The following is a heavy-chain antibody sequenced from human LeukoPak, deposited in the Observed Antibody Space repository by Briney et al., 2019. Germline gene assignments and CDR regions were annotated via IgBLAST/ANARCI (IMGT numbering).Heavy chain of an antibody. J-gene: IGHJ4*02. CDR2: IYTSGST. V-gene: IGHV4-61*02. D-gene: IGHD2-21*01. CDR3: ARVPTYCGGDCYSNPFDY. Sequence: SETLSLTCTVSGGSISSGSYYWSWIRQLAGKGLEWIGRIYTSGSTNYNPSLKSRVTISVDTSKNQFSLKLSSVTAADTAVYYCARVPTYCGGDCYSNPFDYWVQGTLVTVSS. CDR1: GGSISSGSYY.